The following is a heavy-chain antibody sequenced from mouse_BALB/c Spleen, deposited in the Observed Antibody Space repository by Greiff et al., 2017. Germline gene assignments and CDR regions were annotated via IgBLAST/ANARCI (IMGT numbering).Heavy chain of an antibody. J-gene: IGHJ4*01. D-gene: IGHD1-1*01. Sequence: VQLQQSGPGLVQPSQSLSITCTVSGFSLTSYGVHWVRQSPGKGLEWLGVIWGDGSTDYNSALKSRLSISKDNSKSQVFLKMNSLQTDDTARYYCARENYGSSYGAMDYWGQGTSVTVSS. CDR3: ARENYGSSYGAMDY. V-gene: IGHV2-4-1*01. CDR1: GFSLTSYG. CDR2: IWGDGST.